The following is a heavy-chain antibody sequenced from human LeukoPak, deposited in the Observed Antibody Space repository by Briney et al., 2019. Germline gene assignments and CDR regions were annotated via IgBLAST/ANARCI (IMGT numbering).Heavy chain of an antibody. CDR3: AKGGPRWLGLYYFDY. J-gene: IGHJ4*02. CDR2: ISASGGTT. D-gene: IGHD3-10*01. CDR1: GFTFSNYA. Sequence: GGSLRLSCAASGFTFSNYAMSWVRQAPGKGPEWVSVISASGGTTYYVDSVKGRFTISRDNSKNTLDLQMNSLRVEDTAVYYCAKGGPRWLGLYYFDYWGQGTLVTVSS. V-gene: IGHV3-23*01.